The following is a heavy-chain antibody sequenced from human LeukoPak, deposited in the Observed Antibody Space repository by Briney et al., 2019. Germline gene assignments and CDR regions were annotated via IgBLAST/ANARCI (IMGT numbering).Heavy chain of an antibody. CDR2: IYHSGST. J-gene: IGHJ3*02. V-gene: IGHV4-30-2*01. CDR3: ARVKVAFDI. CDR1: GGSISSGGYS. Sequence: PSETLSLTCAVSGGSISSGGYSWSWIRQPPGKGLEWIGYIYHSGSTYYNPSLKSRVTISVDRSKNQFSLKLSSVTAADTAVYYCARVKVAFDIWGQGTMVTVS.